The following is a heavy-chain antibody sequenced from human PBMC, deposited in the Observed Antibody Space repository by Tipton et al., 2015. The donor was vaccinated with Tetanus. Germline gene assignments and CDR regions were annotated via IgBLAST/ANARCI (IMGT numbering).Heavy chain of an antibody. CDR3: ATDRRGPGEVRGLDN. Sequence: GLVKPSETLSLTCTVSGASLRGGDYHWSWIRQPPGKGLEWLAYISGSGTSNSNYYLKSRITMTHDTSRNQFSLKLTAVTAADTAVYYCATDRRGPGEVRGLDNWGQGTLVTVSS. CDR1: GASLRGGDYH. J-gene: IGHJ4*02. D-gene: IGHD3-10*01. V-gene: IGHV4-61*08. CDR2: ISGSGTS.